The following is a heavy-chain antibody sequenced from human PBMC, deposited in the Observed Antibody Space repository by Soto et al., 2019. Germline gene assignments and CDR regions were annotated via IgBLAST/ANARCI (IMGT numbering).Heavy chain of an antibody. CDR2: IKKDGSEK. CDR3: VTGYHSDY. CDR1: GISTSSYW. D-gene: IGHD5-18*01. Sequence: PGGSLRLSCAASGISTSSYWMGWVRQAPGRGLEWVASIKKDGSEKYYMDSLKGRFTISRDNALNSLYLQMNSLRAEDTAVYFCVTGYHSDYWGQGTLVTAPQ. J-gene: IGHJ4*02. V-gene: IGHV3-7*03.